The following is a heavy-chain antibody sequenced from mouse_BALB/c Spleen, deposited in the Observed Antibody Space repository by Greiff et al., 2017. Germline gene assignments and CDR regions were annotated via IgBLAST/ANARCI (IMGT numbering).Heavy chain of an antibody. CDR2: INPSNGRT. J-gene: IGHJ2*01. CDR3: ARLTGTGGGY. D-gene: IGHD4-1*01. Sequence: QVQLQQPGAELVKPGASVKLSCKASGYTFTSYWMHWVKQRPGHGLEWIGEINPSNGRTNYNEKFKSKATLTVDKSSSTAYMQLSSLTSEDSAVYYCARLTGTGGGYWGQGTTLTVSS. V-gene: IGHV1S81*02. CDR1: GYTFTSYW.